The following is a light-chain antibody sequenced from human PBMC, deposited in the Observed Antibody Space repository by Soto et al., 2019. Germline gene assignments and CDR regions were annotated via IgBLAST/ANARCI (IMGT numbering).Light chain of an antibody. J-gene: IGLJ1*01. CDR2: DVN. Sequence: QSVLTQPASVSGSPGQSITISCTGTTSDVGGYNYVSWYQQHPGKAPKLMIYDVNKRPSGVSNRFSGSKSGNTASLAISGLQAEDEAAYYCSSYTSTTPYVFGTGTKVTVL. CDR3: SSYTSTTPYV. V-gene: IGLV2-14*01. CDR1: TSDVGGYNY.